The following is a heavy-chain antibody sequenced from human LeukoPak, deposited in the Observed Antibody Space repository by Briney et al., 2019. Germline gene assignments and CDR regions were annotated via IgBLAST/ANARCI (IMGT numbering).Heavy chain of an antibody. CDR1: GFTFGNYG. Sequence: GSLRLSCAASGFTFGNYGMSWVRQAPGKGLEWIGEINHSGSTNYNPSLKSRVTISVDTSKNQFSLKLSSVTAADTAVYYCARLRGSGSYYRIFDYWGQGTLVTVSS. J-gene: IGHJ4*02. V-gene: IGHV4-34*01. D-gene: IGHD3-10*01. CDR2: INHSGST. CDR3: ARLRGSGSYYRIFDY.